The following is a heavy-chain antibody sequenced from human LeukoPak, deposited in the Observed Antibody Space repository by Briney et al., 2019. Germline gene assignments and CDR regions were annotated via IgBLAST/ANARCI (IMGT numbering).Heavy chain of an antibody. CDR1: GYTFTSYY. CDR2: INPSGGST. Sequence: ASVKVSCKASGYTFTSYYMHWVRQAPGQGLEWMGIINPSGGSTSYAQKFQGRVTITRDTSASTAYMELSSLRSEDTAVYYCARGPYCSGGSCSDYYYYGMDVWGQGTTVTVSS. J-gene: IGHJ6*02. V-gene: IGHV1-46*01. CDR3: ARGPYCSGGSCSDYYYYGMDV. D-gene: IGHD2-15*01.